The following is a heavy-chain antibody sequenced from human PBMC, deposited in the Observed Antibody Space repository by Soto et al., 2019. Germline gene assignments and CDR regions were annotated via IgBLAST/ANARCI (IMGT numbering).Heavy chain of an antibody. CDR3: ARDQEVLWFGELPNYYYYYGMDV. Sequence: SVKVSCKASGGTFSSYAISWVRQAPGQGLEWMGGIIPIFGTANYAQKFQGRVTITADESTSTAYMELSSLRSEDTAVYYCARDQEVLWFGELPNYYYYYGMDVWGQGTTVTVSS. V-gene: IGHV1-69*13. CDR2: IIPIFGTA. J-gene: IGHJ6*02. CDR1: GGTFSSYA. D-gene: IGHD3-10*01.